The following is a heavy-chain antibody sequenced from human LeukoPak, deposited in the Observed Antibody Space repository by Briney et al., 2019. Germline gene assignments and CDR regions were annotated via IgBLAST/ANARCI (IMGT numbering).Heavy chain of an antibody. Sequence: PGGSLRLSCAASGFTFSNAWMSWVRQAPGKGLEWVGRIKSKTDGGTTDYAAPVKGRFAISRDDSKNTLYLQMNSLKTEDTAVYYCTTYYVWGSYRPYYFDYWGQGTLVIVSS. D-gene: IGHD3-16*02. CDR3: TTYYVWGSYRPYYFDY. CDR2: IKSKTDGGTT. CDR1: GFTFSNAW. J-gene: IGHJ4*02. V-gene: IGHV3-15*01.